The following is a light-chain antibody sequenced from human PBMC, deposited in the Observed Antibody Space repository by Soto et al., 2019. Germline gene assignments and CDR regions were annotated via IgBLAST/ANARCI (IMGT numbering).Light chain of an antibody. CDR1: QSVGTY. J-gene: IGKJ5*01. Sequence: DIQMTQSPSSLSASVGDRVTITCRASQSVGTYVSWYQQKEGNAPKLLINVASTLQSGVASTFSGSGSGTDFTLAISSLQPEDFAVYYCQQRGDWPPITFGQGTRLEIK. V-gene: IGKV1-39*01. CDR3: QQRGDWPPIT. CDR2: VAS.